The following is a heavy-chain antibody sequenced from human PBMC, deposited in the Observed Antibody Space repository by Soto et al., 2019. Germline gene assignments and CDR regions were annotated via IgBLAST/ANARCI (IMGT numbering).Heavy chain of an antibody. Sequence: GGSLRLSCAASGFTFSNAWMSCVRQAPGKGLEWVGRIKSKTDGGTTDYAAPVKGRFAISRDDSKNTLYLKMNSLKIEDTAVYYCITLKYGMDVWGQGTTVTVSS. V-gene: IGHV3-15*01. CDR3: ITLKYGMDV. CDR1: GFTFSNAW. J-gene: IGHJ6*02. CDR2: IKSKTDGGTT.